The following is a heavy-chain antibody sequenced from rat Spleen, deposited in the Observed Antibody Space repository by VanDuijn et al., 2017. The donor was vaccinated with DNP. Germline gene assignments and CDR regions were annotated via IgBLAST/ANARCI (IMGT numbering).Heavy chain of an antibody. V-gene: IGHV2-63*01. D-gene: IGHD1-10*01. CDR1: GFSLTSYN. CDR3: TRDPSYKNYGYFDY. J-gene: IGHJ2*01. CDR2: MRYNGDT. Sequence: QVQLKESGPGLVQPSQTLSLTCTVSGFSLTSYNVHWVRQPPGKGLEWMGRMRYNGDTSYKSILKSRLSISRDTSKNQVFLKMNSLQTDDTVTYYCTRDPSYKNYGYFDYWGQGVMVTVSS.